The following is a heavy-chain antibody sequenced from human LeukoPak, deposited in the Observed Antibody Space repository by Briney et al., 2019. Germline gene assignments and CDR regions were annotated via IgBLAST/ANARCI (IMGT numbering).Heavy chain of an antibody. J-gene: IGHJ4*02. CDR1: GLTFSTYA. CDR2: ITGSGGNT. V-gene: IGHV3-23*01. Sequence: GGSLRLSCAASGLTFSTYAMSWVRQAPGKGLEWVSAITGSGGNTYYADSVKGRFTISRDNSKNTLSLQMNSLRVEDTAVYYCAKTQAYHYYGSGTYYSYWGQGTLVTVSS. CDR3: AKTQAYHYYGSGTYYSY. D-gene: IGHD3-10*01.